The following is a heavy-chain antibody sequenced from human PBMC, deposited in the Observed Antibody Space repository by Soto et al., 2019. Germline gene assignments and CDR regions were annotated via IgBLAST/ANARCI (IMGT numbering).Heavy chain of an antibody. CDR2: ISAYNGNT. Sequence: QVQLVQSGAEVKKPGASVKVSCKASGYTFTSYSISWVRQAPGQGLEWMGWISAYNGNTNYAQKLQGRYTMTTDTSTSTAYMELRSLRSDDTAVYYCAREVAYGDYVLHYCYYMDVWGKGTTVTDSS. CDR1: GYTFTSYS. V-gene: IGHV1-18*01. D-gene: IGHD4-17*01. J-gene: IGHJ6*03. CDR3: AREVAYGDYVLHYCYYMDV.